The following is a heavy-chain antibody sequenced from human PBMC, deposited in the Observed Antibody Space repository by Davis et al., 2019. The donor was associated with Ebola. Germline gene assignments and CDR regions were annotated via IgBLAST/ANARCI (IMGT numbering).Heavy chain of an antibody. J-gene: IGHJ4*02. Sequence: GESLKISCKGSGYTFTNYWIGWVRQLPGKGLEWMGINYPGDSDNRYSPYFQGQVTISADKSISTAYLQWSSLKASDTAMYYCARRGGWSGAFLDYWGQGTLVTVSS. CDR3: ARRGGWSGAFLDY. CDR2: NYPGDSDN. D-gene: IGHD3-3*02. CDR1: GYTFTNYW. V-gene: IGHV5-51*01.